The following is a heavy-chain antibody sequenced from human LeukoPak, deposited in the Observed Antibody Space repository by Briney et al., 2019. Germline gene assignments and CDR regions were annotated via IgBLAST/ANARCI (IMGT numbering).Heavy chain of an antibody. V-gene: IGHV3-21*01. CDR2: ISRSSSYI. CDR1: GFTFSNYR. D-gene: IGHD3-3*01. J-gene: IGHJ2*01. CDR3: ARDGGFGDTDYWYFDL. Sequence: AGGSLRLSCAASGFTFSNYRMNWVRLAPGKGLEWVSSISRSSSYIYYADSVRGRFTISRDNAKKSLYLQMNSLRAEDTAVYYCARDGGFGDTDYWYFDLWGRGTLVTVSS.